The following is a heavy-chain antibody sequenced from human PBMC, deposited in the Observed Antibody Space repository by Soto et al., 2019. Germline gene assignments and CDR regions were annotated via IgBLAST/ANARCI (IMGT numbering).Heavy chain of an antibody. Sequence: SVKVSYKASGGTFSSYTISWVRQAPGQGLEWMGRIIPILGIANYAQKFQGRVTITADKSTSTAYMELSSLRAEDTAVYYCARSYYDSSGYLPSPYYYYYGMDVWGQGTTVTVSS. J-gene: IGHJ6*02. D-gene: IGHD3-22*01. CDR2: IIPILGIA. CDR1: GGTFSSYT. V-gene: IGHV1-69*02. CDR3: ARSYYDSSGYLPSPYYYYYGMDV.